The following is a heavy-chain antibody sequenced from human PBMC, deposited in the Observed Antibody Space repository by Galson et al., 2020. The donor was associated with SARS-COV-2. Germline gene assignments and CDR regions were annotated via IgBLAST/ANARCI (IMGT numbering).Heavy chain of an antibody. D-gene: IGHD6-19*01. Sequence: GESLKISCKASGYSFINYDITWVRQAPGQGLEWMGWISAKNGYTNYAQKLQGRVTMTTDTSTSTAYMELTSLRSDDTAIYYCARRDVQWLVPGDYWGQGTLVTVSS. V-gene: IGHV1-18*01. CDR1: GYSFINYD. J-gene: IGHJ4*02. CDR3: ARRDVQWLVPGDY. CDR2: ISAKNGYT.